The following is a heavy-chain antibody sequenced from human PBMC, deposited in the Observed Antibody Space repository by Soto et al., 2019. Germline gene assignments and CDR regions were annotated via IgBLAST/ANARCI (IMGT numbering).Heavy chain of an antibody. D-gene: IGHD4-17*01. CDR3: VGTVTTEDF. CDR2: IFYSGDT. CDR1: GSSVNTGYHY. Sequence: VQLQGSGPGLVKPSQTLSLTCTVSGSSVNTGYHYWCYIRQPPGKGLEWLGYIFYSGDTYYNPSRKFRATISLSPSSNQFSLTLTSVTEADTAVYDCVGTVTTEDFWCQGTMVTVSS. J-gene: IGHJ1*01. V-gene: IGHV4-30-4*01.